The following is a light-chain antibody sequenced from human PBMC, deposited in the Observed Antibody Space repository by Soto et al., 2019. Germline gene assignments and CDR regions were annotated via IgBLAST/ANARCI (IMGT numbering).Light chain of an antibody. CDR1: QSVLYSSNNKNY. Sequence: DIVMTQSPDSLAVLLGERATINCKSSQSVLYSSNNKNYVTWYQQKPGQTPKLLIYWASTRESGVPDRFSGSGSGTDFTLTISSLQAEDVAFYYCQQYYSTPWTFGQGTKVELK. CDR2: WAS. V-gene: IGKV4-1*01. CDR3: QQYYSTPWT. J-gene: IGKJ1*01.